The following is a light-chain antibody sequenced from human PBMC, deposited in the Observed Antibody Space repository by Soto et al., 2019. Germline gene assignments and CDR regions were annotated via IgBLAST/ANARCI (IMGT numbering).Light chain of an antibody. CDR1: QSISSW. V-gene: IGKV1-5*03. CDR2: KAS. Sequence: DIQMTQSPSTLSASVGDRVTITCRASQSISSWLAWYQQKPGKATKLLIYKASSLESGVPSRFSGSGSGTEFTLTISSLQPDDFATYYCQQYNSYPWTFGQGTKV. CDR3: QQYNSYPWT. J-gene: IGKJ1*01.